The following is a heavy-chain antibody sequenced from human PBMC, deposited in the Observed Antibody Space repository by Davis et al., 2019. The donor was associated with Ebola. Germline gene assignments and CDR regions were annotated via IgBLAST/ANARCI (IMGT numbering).Heavy chain of an antibody. CDR2: IYYSGIT. Sequence: MPSETLSLTCTVSGGFIISSSSYWGWIRQPPRKGLEWIGSIYYSGITYYNPSLKSRVTISVDTSKNQFSLKLRSVTAADTAVYYCARQGWSGYSLRHWLDPWGRGTLVTVSS. J-gene: IGHJ5*02. D-gene: IGHD3-3*01. V-gene: IGHV4-39*01. CDR3: ARQGWSGYSLRHWLDP. CDR1: GGFIISSSSY.